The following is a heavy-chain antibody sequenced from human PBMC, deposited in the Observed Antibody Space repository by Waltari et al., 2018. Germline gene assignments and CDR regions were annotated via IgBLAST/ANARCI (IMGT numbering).Heavy chain of an antibody. CDR1: GYTFTSYG. CDR3: ARDDPDTMVQGVNVPPNWFDP. J-gene: IGHJ5*02. CDR2: ISAYNGNT. Sequence: QVQLVQSGAEVKKPGASVKVSCKASGYTFTSYGISWVRQAPGQGLEWMGWISAYNGNTNYAQKLQGRGTMTTDKSTSTAYMELRSLRSDETAVYYWARDDPDTMVQGVNVPPNWFDPWGQGTLVTVSS. D-gene: IGHD3-10*01. V-gene: IGHV1-18*01.